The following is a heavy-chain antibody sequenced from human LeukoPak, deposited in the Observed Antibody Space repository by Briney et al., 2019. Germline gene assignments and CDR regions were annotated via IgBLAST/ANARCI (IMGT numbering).Heavy chain of an antibody. CDR3: ARGPPDRSGKPDWFDP. V-gene: IGHV4-61*02. CDR1: GGSIKSSSYY. D-gene: IGHD3-3*01. J-gene: IGHJ5*02. Sequence: SGTLSLTCTVSGGSIKSSSYYWSWIRQPAGKGLEWIGRIYTSGSTNYNPSLKSRVTMSVDTSKNQFSLKLSSVTAADTAVYYCARGPPDRSGKPDWFDPWGQGTLVTVSS. CDR2: IYTSGST.